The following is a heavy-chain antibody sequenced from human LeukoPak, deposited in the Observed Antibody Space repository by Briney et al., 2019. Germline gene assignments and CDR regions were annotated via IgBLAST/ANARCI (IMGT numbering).Heavy chain of an antibody. CDR2: ISGSGGRT. V-gene: IGHV3-23*01. Sequence: PGGPLRLSFVASGFTFSSYTMSWVRQAPGKGPEWVSAISGSGGRTYYADSVKGRFTISRDNSKNNLYLQMNSLRAEDTDVYYCAKTSDWFDPWGQGTLVTVSS. J-gene: IGHJ5*02. CDR3: AKTSDWFDP. CDR1: GFTFSSYT.